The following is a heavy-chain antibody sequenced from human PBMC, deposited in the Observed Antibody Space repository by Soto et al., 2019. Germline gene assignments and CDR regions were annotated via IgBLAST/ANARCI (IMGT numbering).Heavy chain of an antibody. Sequence: SETLSLTCTVSGGSISSGDYYWSWIRQPPGKGLEWIGYIYYSGSTYYNPSLKSRVTISVDTSKNQFSLKLSSVTAADTAVYYCARGSSIAARPALLYYYGMDVWGQGTTVTVSS. D-gene: IGHD6-6*01. J-gene: IGHJ6*02. V-gene: IGHV4-30-4*01. CDR2: IYYSGST. CDR1: GGSISSGDYY. CDR3: ARGSSIAARPALLYYYGMDV.